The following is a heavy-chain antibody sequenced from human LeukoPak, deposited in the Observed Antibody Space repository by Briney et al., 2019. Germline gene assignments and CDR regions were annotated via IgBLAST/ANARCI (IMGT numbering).Heavy chain of an antibody. CDR1: GFIFSSWW. CDR2: INTDGSYI. D-gene: IGHD3-9*01. CDR3: TTFGIDWSLSY. V-gene: IGHV3-74*01. J-gene: IGHJ4*02. Sequence: PGGSLRLSCAASGFIFSSWWMIWFRRLPGKGLVSVSHINTDGSYIRYADSVKGRFTISRDNAKNTLYPQMNSLRPEDTGVYYCTTFGIDWSLSYWGQGALVTVSS.